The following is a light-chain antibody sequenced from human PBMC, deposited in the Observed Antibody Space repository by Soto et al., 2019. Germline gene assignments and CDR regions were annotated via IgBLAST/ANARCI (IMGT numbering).Light chain of an antibody. Sequence: EIVLTQSPGTLSLSPGERATLSCRASQSVSSTSLEWYQQKPGQAPRLLMYGVSSRATGIPDRFSGSGSGTDFTLTINRLEPEDFALYFCQQYDNSVWTFGQGTRVEIK. J-gene: IGKJ1*01. CDR2: GVS. V-gene: IGKV3-20*01. CDR3: QQYDNSVWT. CDR1: QSVSSTS.